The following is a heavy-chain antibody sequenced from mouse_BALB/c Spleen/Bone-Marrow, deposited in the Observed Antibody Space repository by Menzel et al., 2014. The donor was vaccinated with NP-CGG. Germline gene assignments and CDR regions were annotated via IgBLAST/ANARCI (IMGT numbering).Heavy chain of an antibody. CDR3: ARDDYDDYYAMDY. CDR1: GFNIRDTY. D-gene: IGHD2-4*01. J-gene: IGHJ4*01. CDR2: IDPANGNT. Sequence: VQLQQPGAELVKPGASVKLSCTASGFNIRDTYMHWVKQRPEQGLEWIGRIDPANGNTKYDPKFQDKATITTDTSSNTAFPQLSSLTSEDTAVYYCARDDYDDYYAMDYWGQRTSVTVSS. V-gene: IGHV14-3*02.